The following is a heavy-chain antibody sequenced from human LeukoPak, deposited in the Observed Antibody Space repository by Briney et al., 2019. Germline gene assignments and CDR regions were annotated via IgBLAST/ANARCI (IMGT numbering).Heavy chain of an antibody. D-gene: IGHD6-13*01. V-gene: IGHV3-30*18. Sequence: GGSLRLSCAASGFTFSSYGMHWVRQAPGKGLEWVAVISYDGSNKYYADSVKGRFTISRDNSKNTLYLQMNSLRAEDTAVNYCAKDRGQQLVPFDYWGQGTLVTVSS. CDR2: ISYDGSNK. CDR1: GFTFSSYG. J-gene: IGHJ4*02. CDR3: AKDRGQQLVPFDY.